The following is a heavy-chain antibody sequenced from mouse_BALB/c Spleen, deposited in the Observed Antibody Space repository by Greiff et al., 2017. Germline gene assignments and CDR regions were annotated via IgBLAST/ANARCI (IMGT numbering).Heavy chain of an antibody. CDR2: IYPGNVNT. D-gene: IGHD2-12*01. CDR3: ARSGDSYDDLDY. V-gene: IGHV1S56*01. CDR1: GYTFTSYY. J-gene: IGHJ2*01. Sequence: QVQLQQSGPELVKPGASVRISCKASGYTFTSYYIHWVKQRPGQGLEWIGWIYPGNVNTKYNEKFKGKATLTADKSSSTAYMQLSSLTSEDSAVYFCARSGDSYDDLDYWGQGTTLTVSS.